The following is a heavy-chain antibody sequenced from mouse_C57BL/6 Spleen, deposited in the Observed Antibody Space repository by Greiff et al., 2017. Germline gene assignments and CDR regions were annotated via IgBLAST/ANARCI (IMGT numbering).Heavy chain of an antibody. CDR3: ATGTTVVATGFDY. D-gene: IGHD1-1*01. V-gene: IGHV1-80*01. Sequence: VQGVESGAELVKPGASVKISCKASGYAFSSYWMNWVKQRPGKGLEWIGQIYPGDGDTNYNGKFKGKATLTADKSSSTAYMQLSSLTSEDSAVYFCATGTTVVATGFDYWGQGTTLTVSS. J-gene: IGHJ2*01. CDR2: IYPGDGDT. CDR1: GYAFSSYW.